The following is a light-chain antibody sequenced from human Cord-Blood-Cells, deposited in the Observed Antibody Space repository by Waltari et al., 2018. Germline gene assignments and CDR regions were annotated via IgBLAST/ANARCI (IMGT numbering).Light chain of an antibody. CDR3: QQSYSTPRLT. CDR1: QSISSY. V-gene: IGKV1-39*01. J-gene: IGKJ4*01. Sequence: DIQMTQSPSSLSASVGDRVNITSQASQSISSYLNWYQQKPGKAPKLLSYAASSLQSGVPSRCSGSGSGTDFTLTISSLQPEDFATYYCQQSYSTPRLTFGGGTKVEIK. CDR2: AAS.